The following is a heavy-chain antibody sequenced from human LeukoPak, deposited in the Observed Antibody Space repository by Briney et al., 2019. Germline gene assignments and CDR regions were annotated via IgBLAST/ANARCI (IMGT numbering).Heavy chain of an antibody. CDR2: ISAYNGNT. CDR1: GYTFTSYG. V-gene: IGHV1-18*01. Sequence: ASVKVSCEASGYTFTSYGISWVRQAPGQGLEWMGRISAYNGNTNYAQKLQGRVTMTTDTSTSTAYMELRSLRSDDTAVYYCARDSPGASYGFKFSDYWGQGTLVTVSS. J-gene: IGHJ4*02. CDR3: ARDSPGASYGFKFSDY. D-gene: IGHD5-18*01.